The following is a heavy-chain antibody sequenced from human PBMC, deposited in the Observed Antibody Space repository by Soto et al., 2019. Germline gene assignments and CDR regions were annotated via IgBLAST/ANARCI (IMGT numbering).Heavy chain of an antibody. CDR2: IYYSGST. CDR1: GGSISSGGYY. CDR3: ARRAGTYCSGGSCYGPFDY. Sequence: SETLSLTCTVSGGSISSGGYYWSWIRQHPGKGLEWIGYIYYSGSTYYNPSLKSRVTISVDTSKNQFSLKLSSVTAADTAVYYYARRAGTYCSGGSCYGPFDYWGQGTLVTVSS. V-gene: IGHV4-31*03. J-gene: IGHJ4*02. D-gene: IGHD2-15*01.